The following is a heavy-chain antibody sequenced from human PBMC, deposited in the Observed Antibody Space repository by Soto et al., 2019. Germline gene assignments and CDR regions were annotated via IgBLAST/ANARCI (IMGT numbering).Heavy chain of an antibody. CDR1: GYTFTSYA. Sequence: QVQLVQSGAEVKKPGASVKVSCKASGYTFTSYAMHWVRQAPGQRLEWMGWINAGNGNTKYSQKFQGRVTITRDTSASTAYMELSSLRSEDTAVYYCARYYDILTGYYLNDYWGQGTLVTVSS. CDR2: INAGNGNT. V-gene: IGHV1-3*01. CDR3: ARYYDILTGYYLNDY. D-gene: IGHD3-9*01. J-gene: IGHJ4*02.